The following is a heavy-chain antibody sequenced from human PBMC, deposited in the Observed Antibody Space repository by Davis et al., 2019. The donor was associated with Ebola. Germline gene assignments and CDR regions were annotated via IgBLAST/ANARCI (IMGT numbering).Heavy chain of an antibody. J-gene: IGHJ3*01. CDR3: AKDTSNVWFDV. Sequence: PGGSLRLSCTDSVITFSSYVMSWVRRAPGKGLEWVSTLGLSADTYYADSVKGRFTISRDNSKNTLHLQMNSLRVEDTAIYYCAKDTSNVWFDVWGQGTMVTVSS. V-gene: IGHV3-23*01. CDR1: VITFSSYV. D-gene: IGHD1-26*01. CDR2: LGLSADT.